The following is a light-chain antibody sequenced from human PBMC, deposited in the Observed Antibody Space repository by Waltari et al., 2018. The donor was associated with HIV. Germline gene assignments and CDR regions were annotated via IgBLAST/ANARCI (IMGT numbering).Light chain of an antibody. CDR2: RDI. J-gene: IGLJ2*01. V-gene: IGLV3-1*01. CDR1: KLRDKY. Sequence: SYDLTQPPSVSVSPGQTASIPCSGDKLRDKYVCWYQHRPGQSPVLVIYRDIKRPSGIPERFSGSNSGNTATLTISGTQALDEADYYCQAWDSNTAIFGGGTKLTVL. CDR3: QAWDSNTAI.